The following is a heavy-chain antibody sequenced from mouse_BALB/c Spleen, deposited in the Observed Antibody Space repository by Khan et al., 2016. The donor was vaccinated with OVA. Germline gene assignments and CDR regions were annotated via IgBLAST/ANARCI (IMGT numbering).Heavy chain of an antibody. V-gene: IGHV1-7*01. Sequence: VQLQESGAELAKPGASVKMSCKASGYTFTTYWMHWVRQRPGQGLEWIGYINPTSAYTDYNQKFKDKATLTVDKSSSPAYMQLSSLTSEDSAVYYCARDRIDYWGQGTTLTVSS. CDR3: ARDRIDY. CDR1: GYTFTTYW. J-gene: IGHJ2*01. CDR2: INPTSAYT.